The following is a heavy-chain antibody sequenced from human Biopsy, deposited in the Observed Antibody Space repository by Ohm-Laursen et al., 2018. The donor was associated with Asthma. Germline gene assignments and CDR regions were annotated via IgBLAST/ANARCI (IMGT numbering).Heavy chain of an antibody. J-gene: IGHJ4*02. CDR3: ATPPVGSISYFDS. Sequence: GSSVKVSCKASGGTFNSDAISWVRQAPGQGLEWMGGIIPIFGTPSYAQNFQSRLTITADDSTSTVYMELSSLRSEDTAVYYCATPPVGSISYFDSWGQGTLVTVSS. CDR1: GGTFNSDA. V-gene: IGHV1-69*01. CDR2: IIPIFGTP. D-gene: IGHD1-26*01.